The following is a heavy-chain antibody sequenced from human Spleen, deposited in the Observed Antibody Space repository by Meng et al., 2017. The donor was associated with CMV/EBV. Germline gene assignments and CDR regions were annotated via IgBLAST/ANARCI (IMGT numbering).Heavy chain of an antibody. Sequence: GGSLRLSCAASGFTFSSYSLNWVRQAPGKGLEWVSSISSSSSYIYYADSVKGRFTISRNNAKSSLYLQMNSLRAEDTAVYYCARDRYDFWSGYRHLNWFDPWGQGTLVTVSS. CDR3: ARDRYDFWSGYRHLNWFDP. CDR2: ISSSSSYI. CDR1: GFTFSSYS. D-gene: IGHD3-3*01. V-gene: IGHV3-21*04. J-gene: IGHJ5*02.